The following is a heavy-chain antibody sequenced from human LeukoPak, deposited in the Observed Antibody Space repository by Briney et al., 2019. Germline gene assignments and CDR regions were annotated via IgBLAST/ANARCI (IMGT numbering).Heavy chain of an antibody. V-gene: IGHV3-48*03. CDR3: AAKGVGGYYYYYGMDV. CDR2: ISSSGSTI. Sequence: GGSLRLSCAASGFTFSSYEMNWVRQAPGKGLVWVSYISSSGSTIYYADSVEGRFTISRGNAKNSLYLQMNSLRAEDTAVYYCAAKGVGGYYYYYGMDVWGQGTTVTVSS. CDR1: GFTFSSYE. J-gene: IGHJ6*02. D-gene: IGHD2-2*01.